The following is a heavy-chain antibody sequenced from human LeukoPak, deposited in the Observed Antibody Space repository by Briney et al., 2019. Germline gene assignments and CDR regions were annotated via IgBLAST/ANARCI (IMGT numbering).Heavy chain of an antibody. J-gene: IGHJ6*03. V-gene: IGHV1-8*01. CDR2: MNPNSGNT. CDR3: AKVGATTGYYYYYMDV. CDR1: GYTFTSYD. D-gene: IGHD1-26*01. Sequence: ASVKVSCKASGYTFTSYDINRVRQATGQGLEWMGWMNPNSGNTGYAQKFQGRVTMTRNTSISTAYMELSSLRSEDTAVYYCAKVGATTGYYYYYMDVWGKGTTVTVSS.